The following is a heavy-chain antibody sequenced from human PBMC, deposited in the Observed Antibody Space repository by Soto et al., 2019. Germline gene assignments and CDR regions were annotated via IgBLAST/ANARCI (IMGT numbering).Heavy chain of an antibody. J-gene: IGHJ4*02. Sequence: PGGSMRLSCAASGFTFSNYAVTWVRQVPGKGLKWVSTISGSGGSTYYADSVKGRFTISRDNSKNTLYLQMNSLRAEDTAVYYCAKDQGSSWYEIDYWGQGTLVTVSS. CDR1: GFTFSNYA. CDR2: ISGSGGST. CDR3: AKDQGSSWYEIDY. V-gene: IGHV3-23*01. D-gene: IGHD6-13*01.